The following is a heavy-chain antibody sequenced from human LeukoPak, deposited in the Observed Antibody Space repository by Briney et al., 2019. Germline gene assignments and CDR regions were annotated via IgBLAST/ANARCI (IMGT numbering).Heavy chain of an antibody. CDR2: IYTSGGT. CDR3: AFVGRAAAIDY. V-gene: IGHV4-61*02. CDR1: GGSISSGSYY. Sequence: SETLSLTCTVSGGSISSGSYYWSWIRQPAGKGLEWIGRIYTSGGTNYNPSLKSRVTISVDTSKNQFSLKLSSVTAADTAVYYCAFVGRAAAIDYWGQGTLVTVSS. D-gene: IGHD6-13*01. J-gene: IGHJ4*02.